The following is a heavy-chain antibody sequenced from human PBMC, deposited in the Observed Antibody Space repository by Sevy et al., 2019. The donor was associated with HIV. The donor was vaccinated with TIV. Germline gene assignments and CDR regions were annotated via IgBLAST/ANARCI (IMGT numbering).Heavy chain of an antibody. J-gene: IGHJ4*02. V-gene: IGHV3-23*01. Sequence: LSLTCAASGIAFSTYAMFWVRQAPGKGLEWVSSISASGYSTYYADSVKGRFTLSRDNSRNTLDLQMNSLRADETAVYYCAKDFSDVYYYDSSATVDYWGQGTLVTVSS. CDR1: GIAFSTYA. CDR2: ISASGYST. D-gene: IGHD3-22*01. CDR3: AKDFSDVYYYDSSATVDY.